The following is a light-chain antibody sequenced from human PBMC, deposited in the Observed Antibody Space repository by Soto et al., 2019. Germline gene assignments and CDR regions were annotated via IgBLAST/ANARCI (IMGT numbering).Light chain of an antibody. J-gene: IGLJ2*01. V-gene: IGLV2-8*01. CDR3: SSYTGSNNLV. Sequence: QSALTQPPSASGSPGQSVTISCTGTSSDVGGYKYVSWYQQHPGKAPKLMIFEVTERPSGVPDRFSGSKSGNTASLTVSGLQAEDEADYYSSSYTGSNNLVFGGGTKLTVL. CDR2: EVT. CDR1: SSDVGGYKY.